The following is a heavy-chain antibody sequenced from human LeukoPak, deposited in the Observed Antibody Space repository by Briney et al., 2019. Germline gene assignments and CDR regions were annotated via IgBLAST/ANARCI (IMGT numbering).Heavy chain of an antibody. CDR2: IDYSGST. Sequence: SETLSLTCTVSGGSMSSSTYYWGWIRQPPGKGLEWLGSIDYSGSTFYNPTLESRLTIPLDRSKNQFSLKLSSVTAADTAVYYCARHLGFDGSYPNFPFDYWGQGTLVTVSS. CDR3: ARHLGFDGSYPNFPFDY. V-gene: IGHV4-39*01. CDR1: GGSMSSSTYY. D-gene: IGHD1-26*01. J-gene: IGHJ4*02.